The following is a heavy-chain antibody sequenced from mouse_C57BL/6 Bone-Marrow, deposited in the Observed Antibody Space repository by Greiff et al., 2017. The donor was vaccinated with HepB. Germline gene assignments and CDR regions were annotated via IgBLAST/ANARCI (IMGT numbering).Heavy chain of an antibody. D-gene: IGHD2-4*01. CDR1: GYSITSGYY. CDR2: ISYDGSN. Sequence: EVKLMESGPGLVKPSQSLSLTCSVTGYSITSGYYWNWIRQFPGNKLEWMGYISYDGSNNYNPSLKNRIPITRDTSKNQVFLKLNSVTTEDTATYYCASGYDYDRNWYFDVWGTGTTVTVSS. J-gene: IGHJ1*03. V-gene: IGHV3-6*01. CDR3: ASGYDYDRNWYFDV.